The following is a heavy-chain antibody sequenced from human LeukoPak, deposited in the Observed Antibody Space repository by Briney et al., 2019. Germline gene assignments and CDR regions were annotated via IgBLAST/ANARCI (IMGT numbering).Heavy chain of an antibody. V-gene: IGHV3-53*01. J-gene: IGHJ4*02. CDR1: GFTVSSTY. CDR2: IYSGGNI. D-gene: IGHD2-15*01. Sequence: GGSLRLPCAASGFTVSSTYMSWVRQAPGKGLERVSVIYSGGNIYYIDSVKGRFTISRDTSKNTLYLQMNSLRAEDTAVYFCASRHCSGGGCYFAGADPFDYWGQGTLVTVSS. CDR3: ASRHCSGGGCYFAGADPFDY.